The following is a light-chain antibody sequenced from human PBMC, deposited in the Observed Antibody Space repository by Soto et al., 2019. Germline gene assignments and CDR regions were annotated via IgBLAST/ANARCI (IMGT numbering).Light chain of an antibody. CDR3: QQYLSSPFT. Sequence: EIVLTQSPATLSLSSGASATLSCRASQSVSSYLAWYQQKPGQAPRLLISGASSRATGIPDRFSGSGSGTDFTLTISGLEPEDGAVDDCQQYLSSPFTFGPGTKVDIK. CDR1: QSVSSY. V-gene: IGKV3-20*01. CDR2: GAS. J-gene: IGKJ3*01.